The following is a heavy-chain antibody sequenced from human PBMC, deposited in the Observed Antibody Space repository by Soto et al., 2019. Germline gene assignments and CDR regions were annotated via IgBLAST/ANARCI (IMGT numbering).Heavy chain of an antibody. Sequence: SETLSLTCTVSGGSISSGDYYWIWIRPPPGKGLEWIGYLYYSGSTYYNPSLKSRLTISVDTSKNQFSLKLSSVTASDTAVYYCASGSFPLYYFDYWGQGTLVTVSS. CDR3: ASGSFPLYYFDY. J-gene: IGHJ4*02. CDR2: LYYSGST. V-gene: IGHV4-30-4*01. D-gene: IGHD2-15*01. CDR1: GGSISSGDYY.